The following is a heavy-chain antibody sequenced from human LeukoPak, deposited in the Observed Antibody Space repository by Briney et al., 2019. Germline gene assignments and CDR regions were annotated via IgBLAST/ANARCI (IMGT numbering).Heavy chain of an antibody. J-gene: IGHJ4*02. CDR3: ARDEGYYDSSGYPIY. CDR1: GFTFDDYA. D-gene: IGHD3-22*01. Sequence: GGSLRLSCAASGFTFDDYAMHWVRQAPGKGLEWVSGISWNSGSIGYADSVKGRFTISRDNAKNSLYLQMNSLRAEDTALYYCARDEGYYDSSGYPIYWGQGTLVTVSS. V-gene: IGHV3-9*01. CDR2: ISWNSGSI.